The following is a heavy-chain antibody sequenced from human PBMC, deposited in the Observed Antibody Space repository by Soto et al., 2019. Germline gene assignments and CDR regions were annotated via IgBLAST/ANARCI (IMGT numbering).Heavy chain of an antibody. CDR1: GFTFSSYA. D-gene: IGHD1-1*01. J-gene: IGHJ5*02. V-gene: IGHV3-23*01. CDR3: AKGQQPPRP. Sequence: EVQLLESGGGLVQPGGSLRLSCAASGFTFSSYAMTWVRQAPGKGLEWVSLINASGTYYSDSVKGRFTISRDNSKNTLYLQMNSLIVEDTAVYYCAKGQQPPRPWGQGTLVTVSS. CDR2: INASGT.